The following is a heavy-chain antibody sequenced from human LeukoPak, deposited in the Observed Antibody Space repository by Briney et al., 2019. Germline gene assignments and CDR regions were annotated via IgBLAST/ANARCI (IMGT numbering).Heavy chain of an antibody. CDR2: IKKEGSEK. CDR3: AGVRGYYYDSSGYTGEDRFDY. V-gene: IGHV3-7*01. J-gene: IGHJ4*02. CDR1: GFTFSSHC. Sequence: GGSLRLSCAASGFTFSSHCMSWVRQAPGKGLEWVANIKKEGSEKYYVDSVKGRFTISRDNAKNTLYLQMNSLRAEDTAVYYCAGVRGYYYDSSGYTGEDRFDYWGQGTLVTVSS. D-gene: IGHD3-22*01.